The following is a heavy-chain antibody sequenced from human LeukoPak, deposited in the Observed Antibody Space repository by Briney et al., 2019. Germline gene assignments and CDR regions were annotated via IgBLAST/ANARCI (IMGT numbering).Heavy chain of an antibody. V-gene: IGHV1-2*02. Sequence: RASVKVSCKASAYTLSGYYMHWVRQAPGQGLEWMGWINPKSGVTNYAQKFQGRVTMTWDTSINTTFMELSRLRSDDTAVYYCARDHFDSSGYHYLLGCFEHWGQGTLVTVSS. D-gene: IGHD3-22*01. CDR3: ARDHFDSSGYHYLLGCFEH. CDR2: INPKSGVT. CDR1: AYTLSGYY. J-gene: IGHJ1*01.